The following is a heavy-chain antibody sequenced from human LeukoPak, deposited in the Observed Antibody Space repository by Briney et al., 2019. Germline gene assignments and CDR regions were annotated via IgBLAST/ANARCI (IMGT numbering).Heavy chain of an antibody. Sequence: ASVKVSCKASGYTFTSYYMHCVQQAPGQWLERIGIINPSGGSTSYAQKFQGRVTMTRDTSTSTVYMELSSLRSEDTAVYYCAREPYHSSGYCSGGSCYHEYYYGMDVWGQGTTVTVSS. J-gene: IGHJ6*02. D-gene: IGHD2-15*01. V-gene: IGHV1-46*01. CDR1: GYTFTSYY. CDR3: AREPYHSSGYCSGGSCYHEYYYGMDV. CDR2: INPSGGST.